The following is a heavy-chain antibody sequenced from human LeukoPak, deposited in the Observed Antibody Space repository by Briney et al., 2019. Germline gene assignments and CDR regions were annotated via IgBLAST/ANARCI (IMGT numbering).Heavy chain of an antibody. V-gene: IGHV3-74*01. CDR2: IRGDGSST. D-gene: IGHD3-10*01. CDR3: ARDQAGAFDM. Sequence: GGSLRLSCAASGFTFSSYWMHWVRQAPGKGLVWVSAIRGDGSSTSYADSVKGRFTISRDNAKNTLYLQMNSLRAEDTAVYYCARDQAGAFDMWGQGTMVTVSS. CDR1: GFTFSSYW. J-gene: IGHJ3*02.